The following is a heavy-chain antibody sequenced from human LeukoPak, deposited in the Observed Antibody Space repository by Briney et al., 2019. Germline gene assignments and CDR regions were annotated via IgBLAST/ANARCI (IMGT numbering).Heavy chain of an antibody. Sequence: ASVKVSCKASGFSYGISWVRQAPGPGREWMGWISAYHGNTNYAQNPQGRVSMTTDTSTSTAHMARRSLRPDDTAVYYCASSKVVPAALLRGGAHGAFDIWGQGTIVTVSS. J-gene: IGHJ3*02. CDR2: ISAYHGNT. CDR3: ASSKVVPAALLRGGAHGAFDI. CDR1: GFSYG. D-gene: IGHD2-2*01. V-gene: IGHV1-18*01.